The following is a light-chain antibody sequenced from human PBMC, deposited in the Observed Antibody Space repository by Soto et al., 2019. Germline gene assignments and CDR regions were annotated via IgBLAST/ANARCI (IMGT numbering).Light chain of an antibody. Sequence: IVVTQSPGTLAVAPGGRATLSCRASQSVCSNLAWYQQKPGQAPRLLIYGASTRATGIPARFSGSGSGTEFTLTISSLQSEDFAVYYCQQYNNWYTFGQGTKLEIK. CDR2: GAS. J-gene: IGKJ2*01. CDR3: QQYNNWYT. CDR1: QSVCSN. V-gene: IGKV3-15*01.